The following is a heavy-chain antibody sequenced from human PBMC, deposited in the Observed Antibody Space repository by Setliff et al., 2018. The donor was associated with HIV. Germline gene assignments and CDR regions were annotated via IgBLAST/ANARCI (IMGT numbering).Heavy chain of an antibody. D-gene: IGHD3-16*02. CDR3: SRGTFGGVIAQYYFDY. CDR1: GDSVSDYY. J-gene: IGHJ4*02. V-gene: IGHV4-4*09. Sequence: SETLSLTCSVSGDSVSDYYWSWIRQPPGKGLEWIEDISTFRGTNYSPSLQSRVTISMDTSKNQLSLNLSSATAADTAVYYCSRGTFGGVIAQYYFDYWGQGTLVTVSS. CDR2: ISTFRGT.